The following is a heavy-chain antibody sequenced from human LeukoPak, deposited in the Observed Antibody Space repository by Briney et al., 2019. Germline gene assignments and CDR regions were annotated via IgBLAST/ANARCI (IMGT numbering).Heavy chain of an antibody. CDR2: VSGSGGST. J-gene: IGHJ5*02. CDR3: AKESRSSGWFYWFDP. Sequence: GGSLRLSCAASGFTFSSYAMSWVRQAPGKGLEWVSAVSGSGGSTYYADSVKGRFTISRDNSKNTLYLQMNSLRAEDTAVYYCAKESRSSGWFYWFDPWGQGTLVTVSS. D-gene: IGHD6-19*01. CDR1: GFTFSSYA. V-gene: IGHV3-23*01.